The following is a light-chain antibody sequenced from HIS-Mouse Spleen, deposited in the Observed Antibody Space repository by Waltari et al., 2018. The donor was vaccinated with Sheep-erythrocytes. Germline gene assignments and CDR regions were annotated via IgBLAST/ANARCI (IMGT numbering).Light chain of an antibody. CDR3: QRTYKAPPT. CDR1: QSISSY. V-gene: IGKV1-27*01. CDR2: SAS. Sequence: DIQMTQSPYSLSASVGDRVPITCRASQSISSYLNWYRQKPGKVPTLLIYSASNLQSGVPSRFSGRGAGTDITLTISSLQPEDVATYYGQRTYKAPPTFGQGTKVEIK. J-gene: IGKJ1*01.